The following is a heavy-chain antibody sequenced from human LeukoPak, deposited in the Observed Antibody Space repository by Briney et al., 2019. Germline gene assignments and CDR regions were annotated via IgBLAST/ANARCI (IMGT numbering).Heavy chain of an antibody. Sequence: GGSLRLSCAASGFTCSGYTMSWVRQVPEKGLEWISAISATGDRTYYAESVKGRFTISRDNSKNTMYLQMNSLRAEDTALYYCARDFYDSSGYYYDYWGLGTLVTVSS. J-gene: IGHJ4*02. CDR2: ISATGDRT. CDR1: GFTCSGYT. D-gene: IGHD3-22*01. CDR3: ARDFYDSSGYYYDY. V-gene: IGHV3-23*01.